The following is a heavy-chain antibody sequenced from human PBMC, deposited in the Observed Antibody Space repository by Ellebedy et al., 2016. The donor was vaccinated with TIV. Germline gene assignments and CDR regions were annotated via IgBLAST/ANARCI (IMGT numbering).Heavy chain of an antibody. CDR2: IYSGGST. D-gene: IGHD3-10*01. Sequence: GESLKISCAASGFTVSSNYMSWVRQAPGKGLEWVSVIYSGGSTYYADSVKGRFTISRDNSKNTLYLQMNSLRAEDTAVYYCASTGREQVDYWGQGTLVTASS. J-gene: IGHJ4*02. CDR3: ASTGREQVDY. CDR1: GFTVSSNY. V-gene: IGHV3-53*01.